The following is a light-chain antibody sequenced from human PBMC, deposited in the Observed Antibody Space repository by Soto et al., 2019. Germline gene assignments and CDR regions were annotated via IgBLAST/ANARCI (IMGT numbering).Light chain of an antibody. CDR3: QKYNGARWT. CDR2: AAS. V-gene: IGKV1-27*01. J-gene: IGKJ1*01. CDR1: QGISNY. Sequence: DIQMTQSPSSLSASVGDRVTITCRASQGISNYLAWYQQKPGQVPKLLLYAASTLQSGVPSRFSGSGSGTDFTLTISSLQPEDVATYYCQKYNGARWTFGQGTKVDIK.